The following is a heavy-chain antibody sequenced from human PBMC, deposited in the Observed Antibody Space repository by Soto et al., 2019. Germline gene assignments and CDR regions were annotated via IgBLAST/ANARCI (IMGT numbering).Heavy chain of an antibody. D-gene: IGHD3-22*01. J-gene: IGHJ4*02. CDR2: ISAYNGNT. V-gene: IGHV1-18*04. Sequence: GASVKVSCKASGYNFTSCGISWVRQAPGQGLEWMGWISAYNGNTNYAQKLQGRVTMTTDTSTSTAYMELRSLRSDHTAVYYRASCNYYDSSGYYYYCGQGTLVTVAS. CDR1: GYNFTSCG. CDR3: ASCNYYDSSGYYYY.